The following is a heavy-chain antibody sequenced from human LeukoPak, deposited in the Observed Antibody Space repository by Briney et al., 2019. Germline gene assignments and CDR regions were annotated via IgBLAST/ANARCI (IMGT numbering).Heavy chain of an antibody. Sequence: GGSLRLSCVGSGYIFSTYWMNWVRQAPGKGLEWVANIKQDGSEKYHVDSVKGRFTISRDNAKNSLYLQMNSLRAEDTAVYYCARVPGSSGYYVDWGQGTLVTVSS. CDR2: IKQDGSEK. CDR3: ARVPGSSGYYVD. J-gene: IGHJ4*02. D-gene: IGHD3-22*01. V-gene: IGHV3-7*03. CDR1: GYIFSTYW.